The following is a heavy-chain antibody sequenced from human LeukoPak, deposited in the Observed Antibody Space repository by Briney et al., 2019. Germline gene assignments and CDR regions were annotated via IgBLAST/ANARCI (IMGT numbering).Heavy chain of an antibody. CDR3: AKDKSLYSSSSVGDY. Sequence: GGSLRLSCAASGFTFSSYAMSWVRQAPGKGLEWVSAISGSGGSTYYADSVKGRFTISRDNSKNTLYLQVNSLRAEDTAVYYCAKDKSLYSSSSVGDYWGQGTLVTVSS. V-gene: IGHV3-23*01. CDR1: GFTFSSYA. CDR2: ISGSGGST. J-gene: IGHJ4*02. D-gene: IGHD6-6*01.